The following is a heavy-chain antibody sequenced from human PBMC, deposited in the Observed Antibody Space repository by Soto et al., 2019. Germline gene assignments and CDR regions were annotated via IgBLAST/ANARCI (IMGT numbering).Heavy chain of an antibody. Sequence: GGSLRLSCAASGFTFSSYAMSWVRQAPGKGLEWVSAISGSGGSTYYADSVKGRFTISRDNSKNTLYLQMNSLRAEDTAVYYCAKGTRGYSYAPRAWFDPWGQGTLVTVSS. CDR3: AKGTRGYSYAPRAWFDP. V-gene: IGHV3-23*01. CDR1: GFTFSSYA. CDR2: ISGSGGST. D-gene: IGHD5-18*01. J-gene: IGHJ5*02.